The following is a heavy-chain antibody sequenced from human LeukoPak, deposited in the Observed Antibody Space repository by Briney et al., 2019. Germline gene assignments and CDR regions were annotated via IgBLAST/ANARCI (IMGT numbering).Heavy chain of an antibody. J-gene: IGHJ6*02. Sequence: GGSLRLSCAASGFTFSSYGMHWVRQAPGKGLEWVAVISYDGSNKYYADSVEGRFTISRDNSKNTLYLQMNSLRAEDTAVYYCAKDRYYYGLDVWGQGTTVTVSS. CDR3: AKDRYYYGLDV. V-gene: IGHV3-30*18. CDR2: ISYDGSNK. CDR1: GFTFSSYG.